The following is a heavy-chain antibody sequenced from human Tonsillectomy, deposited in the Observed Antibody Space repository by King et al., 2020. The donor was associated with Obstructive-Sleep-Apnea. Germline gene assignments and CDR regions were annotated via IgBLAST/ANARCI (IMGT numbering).Heavy chain of an antibody. CDR1: GGSFSGYY. D-gene: IGHD2-2*01. CDR2: INHSGST. CDR3: ARGCSSTSCYWRTSAKFDY. V-gene: IGHV4-34*01. J-gene: IGHJ4*02. Sequence: VQLQQWGAGLLKPSETLSLTCAVYGGSFSGYYWSWIRQPPGKGLEWIGEINHSGSTNYNPSLKSRVTISVDTSKNQFSLKLSSVTAADTAVYYCARGCSSTSCYWRTSAKFDYWGQGTLVTVSS.